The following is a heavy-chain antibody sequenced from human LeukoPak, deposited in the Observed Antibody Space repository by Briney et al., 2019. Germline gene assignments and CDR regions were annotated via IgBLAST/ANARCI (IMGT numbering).Heavy chain of an antibody. Sequence: SVKVSCKASGGTFSSYAISWVRQAPGQGLEWMGGIIPIFGTANYAQKFQGRVTITADESTSTAYMELSSLRSEDTAVYYCARAPHSYGYYYYGMDVWGQGTTVTVSS. CDR2: IIPIFGTA. V-gene: IGHV1-69*13. D-gene: IGHD5-18*01. J-gene: IGHJ6*02. CDR3: ARAPHSYGYYYYGMDV. CDR1: GGTFSSYA.